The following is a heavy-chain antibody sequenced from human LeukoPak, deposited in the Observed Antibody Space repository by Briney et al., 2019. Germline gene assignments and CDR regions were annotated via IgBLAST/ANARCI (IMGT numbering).Heavy chain of an antibody. V-gene: IGHV3-23*01. Sequence: GGSLRLSCVASGITFSNYAVSWVRQAPEKGLDWVSVISGSAHKIRYADSVEGRFTISRDNSKNTLYMQMNSLRAEDTAVYYCARDSGDYYDSSGYYLIWGQGTLVTVSS. D-gene: IGHD3-22*01. CDR3: ARDSGDYYDSSGYYLI. CDR1: GITFSNYA. J-gene: IGHJ4*02. CDR2: ISGSAHKI.